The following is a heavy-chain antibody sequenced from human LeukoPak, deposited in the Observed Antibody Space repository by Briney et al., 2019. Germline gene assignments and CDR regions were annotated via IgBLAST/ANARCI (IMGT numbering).Heavy chain of an antibody. CDR2: INHSGST. V-gene: IGHV4-39*07. Sequence: SETLSLTCTVSGGSILSSSYYWGWIRQPPGKGLEWIGEINHSGSTNYNPSLKSRVTISVDTSKNQFSLKLSSVTAADTAVYYCARGPRRWLQMGGLRFDYWGQGTLVTVSS. J-gene: IGHJ4*02. CDR3: ARGPRRWLQMGGLRFDY. CDR1: GGSILSSSYY. D-gene: IGHD5-24*01.